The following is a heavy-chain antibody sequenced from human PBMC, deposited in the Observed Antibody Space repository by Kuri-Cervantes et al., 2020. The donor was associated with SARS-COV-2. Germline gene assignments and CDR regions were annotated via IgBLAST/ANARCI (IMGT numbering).Heavy chain of an antibody. J-gene: IGHJ1*01. Sequence: SETLSLTCTVSGGSISSYYWSWIRQPPGQGLEWLGYIYYSGSTKYNPSLESRVTISLDTSRNQFSLKLSSVTAADSAVYYCARVRDSSFQHWGQGTLVTVSS. CDR1: GGSISSYY. D-gene: IGHD3-22*01. V-gene: IGHV4-59*12. CDR3: ARVRDSSFQH. CDR2: IYYSGST.